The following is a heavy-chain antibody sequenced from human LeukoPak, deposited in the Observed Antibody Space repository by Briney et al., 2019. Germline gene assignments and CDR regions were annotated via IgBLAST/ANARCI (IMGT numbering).Heavy chain of an antibody. CDR1: GYTFTSYD. Sequence: ASVKVSCKASGYTFTSYDINWVRQAPGQGLEWMGWMNPNSGNTGYAQKFQGRVTITRNTSISTAYMELSSLRSGDTAVYYCAIYEGDAFDIWGQGTMVTVSS. D-gene: IGHD2/OR15-2a*01. CDR2: MNPNSGNT. J-gene: IGHJ3*02. CDR3: AIYEGDAFDI. V-gene: IGHV1-8*03.